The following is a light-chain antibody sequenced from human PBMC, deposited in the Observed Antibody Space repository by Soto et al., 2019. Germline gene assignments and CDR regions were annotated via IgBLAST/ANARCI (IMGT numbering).Light chain of an antibody. V-gene: IGKV3-15*01. Sequence: EIVMTQSPATLSVSPWERATLSCRASQSVSSNLAWYQQKPGQAPRLLIYGASTRATGIPSRFSGSGSGTDFTLTISSLQPEDFATYYCQQANSTITFGQGTRLEIK. CDR2: GAS. CDR3: QQANSTIT. CDR1: QSVSSN. J-gene: IGKJ5*01.